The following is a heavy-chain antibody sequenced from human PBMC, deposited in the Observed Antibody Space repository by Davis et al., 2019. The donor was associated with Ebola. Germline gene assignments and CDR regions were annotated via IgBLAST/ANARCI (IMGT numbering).Heavy chain of an antibody. V-gene: IGHV3-7*01. CDR1: GFTFRSYW. CDR2: INQDGSQI. Sequence: PGASLRLSCPASGFTFRSYWTHWVRQAPGKGLAWVANINQDGSQINYVDSVRGRFTIYRDNAKNSLYLQMNSLRAEDTAVYYCARIAGEGSPDVWGQGTTVTVSS. J-gene: IGHJ6*02. D-gene: IGHD6-13*01. CDR3: ARIAGEGSPDV.